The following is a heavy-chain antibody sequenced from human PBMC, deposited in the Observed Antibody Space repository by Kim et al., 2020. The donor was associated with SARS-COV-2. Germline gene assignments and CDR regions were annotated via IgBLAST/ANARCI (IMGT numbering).Heavy chain of an antibody. CDR3: ARGVVSQYYYGMDV. Sequence: GGSLRLSCAASGFTFSSYWMSWVRQAPGKGLEWVANIKQDGSEKYYVDSVKGRFTISRDNAKNSLYLQMNSLRAEDTAVYYCARGVVSQYYYGMDVWGQGTTVTVSS. J-gene: IGHJ6*02. V-gene: IGHV3-7*01. CDR2: IKQDGSEK. CDR1: GFTFSSYW.